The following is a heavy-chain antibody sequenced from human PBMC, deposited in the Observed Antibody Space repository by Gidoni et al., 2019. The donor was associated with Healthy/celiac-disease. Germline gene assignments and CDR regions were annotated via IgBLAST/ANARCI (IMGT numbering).Heavy chain of an antibody. D-gene: IGHD3-3*01. Sequence: QVQLQASRPRLVKPSETLSLTCAVSGYSISSGYYWGWIRQPPGKGLEWIGSIYHSGSTYYNPSLKSRVTIAVDTSKNQFSLKLSSVTAADTAVYYCARVTTDWFDPWGQGTLVTVSS. CDR1: GYSISSGYY. V-gene: IGHV4-38-2*01. J-gene: IGHJ5*02. CDR3: ARVTTDWFDP. CDR2: IYHSGST.